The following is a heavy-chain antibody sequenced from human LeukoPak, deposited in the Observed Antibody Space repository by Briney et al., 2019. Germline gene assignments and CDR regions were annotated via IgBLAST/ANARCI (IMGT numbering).Heavy chain of an antibody. CDR2: INSDGSTI. CDR3: ATAGNYRFDY. V-gene: IGHV3-74*01. Sequence: GGSLRLSCAGSGFIFSSTWMHWVRQAPGEGLVWVSRINSDGSTINYADSVKGRLTISRDNAKNTLYLQMNSPRVGDTALYFCATAGNYRFDYWGQGTLVTVSS. CDR1: GFIFSSTW. D-gene: IGHD1-7*01. J-gene: IGHJ4*02.